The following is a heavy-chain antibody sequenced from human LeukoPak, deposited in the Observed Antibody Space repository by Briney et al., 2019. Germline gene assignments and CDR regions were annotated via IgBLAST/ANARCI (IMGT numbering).Heavy chain of an antibody. Sequence: PGGSLRLSCAAAGFTFSSYAMNWVRQAPGKGLEWVSVIGGSGSSTNYADSVTGRFTISRDNSKNTLYLQMSSLRVEDTAVYYCAKGYYSGSGRYYFDLWGQGTLVTVSS. CDR2: IGGSGSST. CDR3: AKGYYSGSGRYYFDL. V-gene: IGHV3-23*01. J-gene: IGHJ4*02. CDR1: GFTFSSYA. D-gene: IGHD3-10*01.